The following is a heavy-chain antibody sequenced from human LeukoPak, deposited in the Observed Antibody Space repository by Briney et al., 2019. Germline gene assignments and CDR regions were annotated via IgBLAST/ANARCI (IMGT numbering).Heavy chain of an antibody. CDR1: GFTFNNYA. CDR2: ISGGGGGT. CDR3: AKDHNYGANSPFDY. Sequence: PGGSLRLSCAVSGFTFNNYAMSWVRQAPGKGLEWGSAISGGGGGTYYADSVKGRFTISRDNSQNTLYLQMNSLRAEDTAVYYCAKDHNYGANSPFDYWGQGTLVTVSS. D-gene: IGHD4-23*01. V-gene: IGHV3-23*01. J-gene: IGHJ4*02.